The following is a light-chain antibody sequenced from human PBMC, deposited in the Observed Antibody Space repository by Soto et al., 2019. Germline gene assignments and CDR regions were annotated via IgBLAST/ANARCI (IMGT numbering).Light chain of an antibody. CDR2: AAS. V-gene: IGKV1-16*01. CDR3: QQYKGYPLT. Sequence: DIEMTQSPSSLSASVGDRVTITCRASQGIGDYLAWFQQKPGRGPKTLISAASNLQDGAPSRFSGRGYGTEFSLPISSLQPDDFATYYCQQYKGYPLTFGGGTKV. CDR1: QGIGDY. J-gene: IGKJ4*01.